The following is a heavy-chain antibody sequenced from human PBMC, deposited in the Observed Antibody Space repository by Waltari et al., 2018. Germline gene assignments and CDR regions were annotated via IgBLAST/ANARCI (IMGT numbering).Heavy chain of an antibody. J-gene: IGHJ4*02. CDR2: ISWNRGNK. CDR1: GRIYEDFA. D-gene: IGHD3-22*01. V-gene: IGHV3-9*01. Sequence: VQLVEYGGGLDQPGRSLRLSCVVSGRIYEDFAMHWVRQAPGKGLEWVPCISWNRGNKAYADSVKGRVTISRDNARKSLYLQLNSLRPEDTAMYYCAKLAGDNYDNTGYSSEYYWGRGTLVTVSS. CDR3: AKLAGDNYDNTGYSSEYY.